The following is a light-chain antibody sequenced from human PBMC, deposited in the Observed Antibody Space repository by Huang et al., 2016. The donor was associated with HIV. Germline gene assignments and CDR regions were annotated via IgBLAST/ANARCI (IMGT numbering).Light chain of an antibody. J-gene: IGKJ1*01. CDR3: QHYDNWPPWT. CDR1: QGVSNN. CDR2: GAS. Sequence: EIVMTQSPATLSVSPGERATLSCRASQGVSNNIGGYQQKPGQTPRLLIHGASTRATGIPPKFSGRGSGTDFTLTITSFQPEDSAVYYCQHYDNWPPWTFGPGTQVEI. V-gene: IGKV3D-15*01.